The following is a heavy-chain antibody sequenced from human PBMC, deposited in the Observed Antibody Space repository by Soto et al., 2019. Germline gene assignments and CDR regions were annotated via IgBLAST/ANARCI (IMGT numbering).Heavy chain of an antibody. CDR1: GYTFTGYA. V-gene: IGHV1-3*05. Sequence: QVQLVQSGAEEKKPGASVKVSCKASGYTFTGYAMHWVRQAPGQRLEWMGWINAGNGNTKYSQKFQGRVTITRDTSASTAYMDLSSLRSEDTALYYCARAVAVPADFDYWGQGTLVTVSS. CDR3: ARAVAVPADFDY. J-gene: IGHJ4*02. CDR2: INAGNGNT. D-gene: IGHD6-19*01.